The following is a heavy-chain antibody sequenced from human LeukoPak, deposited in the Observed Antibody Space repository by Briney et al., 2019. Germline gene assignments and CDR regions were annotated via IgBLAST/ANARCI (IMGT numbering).Heavy chain of an antibody. Sequence: GGSLRLSCAASGFTFSSYGMHWVRQAPGKGLEWVAFIRYDGSNKYYADSVKGRFTISRDNSKNTLHLQMNSLRAEDTAVYYCAKDPRGYSYAGLGNWFDPWGQGTLVTVSS. CDR2: IRYDGSNK. CDR1: GFTFSSYG. J-gene: IGHJ5*02. D-gene: IGHD5-18*01. V-gene: IGHV3-30*02. CDR3: AKDPRGYSYAGLGNWFDP.